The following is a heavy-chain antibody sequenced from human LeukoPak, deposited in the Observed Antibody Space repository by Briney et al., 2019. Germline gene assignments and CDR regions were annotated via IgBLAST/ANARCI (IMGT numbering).Heavy chain of an antibody. V-gene: IGHV1-2*02. Sequence: ASVKVSCKASGYTFTGYYMHWVRQAPGQGLEWMGWINPNSGGTNYAQKFQGRVTMTRDTSISTAYMELSRLRSDDTAVYYCANFPGYSSSWYFDYWGQGTQVTVSS. CDR1: GYTFTGYY. J-gene: IGHJ4*02. CDR3: ANFPGYSSSWYFDY. D-gene: IGHD6-13*01. CDR2: INPNSGGT.